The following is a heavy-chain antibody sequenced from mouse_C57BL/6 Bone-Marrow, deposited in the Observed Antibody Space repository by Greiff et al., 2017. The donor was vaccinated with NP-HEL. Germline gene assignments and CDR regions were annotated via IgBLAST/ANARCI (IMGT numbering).Heavy chain of an antibody. Sequence: QVQLQQPGAELVRPGTSVKLSCKASGYTFTSYWMHWVKQRPGQGLEWIGVIDPSDSYTNYNQKFKGKATLTVDTSSSTAYMQLSSLTSEDSAVYYCARGEVSGLLRPWGQGTLVTVSA. V-gene: IGHV1-59*01. CDR3: ARGEVSGLLRP. D-gene: IGHD1-1*01. CDR2: IDPSDSYT. CDR1: GYTFTSYW. J-gene: IGHJ3*01.